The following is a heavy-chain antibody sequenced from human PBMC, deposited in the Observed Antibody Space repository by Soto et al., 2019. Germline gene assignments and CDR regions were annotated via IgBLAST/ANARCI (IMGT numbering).Heavy chain of an antibody. V-gene: IGHV3-23*01. CDR3: ARRGSSWDYLDY. J-gene: IGHJ4*02. Sequence: GGSLRLSCAAAGCTFTNYGMSWVSQAPGKGLEWVAAISVSGGSTFYADSVKGRFIVSRDNSKNTLYLQMNSLRAEDTAVYHWARRGSSWDYLDYWGQGTLVXVS. CDR1: GCTFTNYG. D-gene: IGHD6-13*01. CDR2: ISVSGGST.